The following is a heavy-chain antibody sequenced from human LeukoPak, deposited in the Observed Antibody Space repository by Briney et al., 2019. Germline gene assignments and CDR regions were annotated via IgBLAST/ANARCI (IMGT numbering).Heavy chain of an antibody. Sequence: GASVKVSCKASGGTFSSYAISWVRQAPGQGLEWMGGIIPIFGTANYAQKFQGRVTITTDESTSTAYMELSSLRSEDTAVYYCARVGVLEWLWGYFDYWGQGTLVTVSS. CDR3: ARVGVLEWLWGYFDY. CDR2: IIPIFGTA. CDR1: GGTFSSYA. V-gene: IGHV1-69*05. D-gene: IGHD3-3*01. J-gene: IGHJ4*02.